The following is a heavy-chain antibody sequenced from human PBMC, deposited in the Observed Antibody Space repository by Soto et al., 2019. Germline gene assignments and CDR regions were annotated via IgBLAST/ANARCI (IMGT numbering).Heavy chain of an antibody. V-gene: IGHV1-8*01. CDR1: GYTFTSYD. Sequence: GASVKVSCKASGYTFTSYDINWVRQATGQGLEWMGWMNPNSGNTGYAQKFQGRVTMTRNTSISTAYMELSSLRSEDTAVYYCARVTHYYGSGSYYISYYYYMDVWGKGTTVTVSS. CDR2: MNPNSGNT. J-gene: IGHJ6*03. D-gene: IGHD3-10*01. CDR3: ARVTHYYGSGSYYISYYYYMDV.